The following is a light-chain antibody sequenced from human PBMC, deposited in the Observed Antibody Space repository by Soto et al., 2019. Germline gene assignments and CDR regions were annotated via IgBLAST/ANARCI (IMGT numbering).Light chain of an antibody. CDR2: DAN. J-gene: IGKJ4*01. CDR3: QQFNDWPLT. Sequence: EIVMTQSPATLSVSPGERATLSCRASQSVSRNLAWYQQTPGQAPRLLIYDANTRATGVPARFSGSGSGTDFTLTISSLQSEDSAVYYCQQFNDWPLTFGRGTKVQIK. CDR1: QSVSRN. V-gene: IGKV3-15*01.